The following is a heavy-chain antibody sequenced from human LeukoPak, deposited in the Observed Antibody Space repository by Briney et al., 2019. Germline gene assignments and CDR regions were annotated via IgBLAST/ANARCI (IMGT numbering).Heavy chain of an antibody. D-gene: IGHD6-6*01. Sequence: GESLKICCKGSGYSFTTYWIGWVRQMPGKGLEWMGIIYPGDSDTRYSPSFQGQVTISADKSVSTAYLQWSSLKASGTAMYYCARHARAYTSSSFDYWGQGALVTVSS. CDR2: IYPGDSDT. J-gene: IGHJ4*02. CDR1: GYSFTTYW. CDR3: ARHARAYTSSSFDY. V-gene: IGHV5-51*01.